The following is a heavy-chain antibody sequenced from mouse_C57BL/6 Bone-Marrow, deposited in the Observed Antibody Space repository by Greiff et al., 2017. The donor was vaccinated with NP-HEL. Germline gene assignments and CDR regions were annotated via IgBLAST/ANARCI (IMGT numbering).Heavy chain of an antibody. Sequence: LVESGAELVRPGASVKLSCKASGYTFTDYYINWVKQRPGQGLEWIARIYPGSGNTYYNEKFKGKATLTAEKSSSTAYMQLSSLTSEDSAVYFCARETTVRYAMDYWGQGTSVTVSS. V-gene: IGHV1-76*01. CDR1: GYTFTDYY. J-gene: IGHJ4*01. D-gene: IGHD1-1*01. CDR2: IYPGSGNT. CDR3: ARETTVRYAMDY.